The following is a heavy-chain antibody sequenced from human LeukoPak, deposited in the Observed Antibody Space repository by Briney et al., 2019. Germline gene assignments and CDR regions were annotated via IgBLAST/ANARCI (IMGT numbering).Heavy chain of an antibody. J-gene: IGHJ5*02. Sequence: LGASVNVSCKASGYTFTSYAMHWVRQAPGQRLEWMGWINAGNGNTKYSQKFQGRVTITRDTSASTAYMELSSLRSEDTAVYYCAREYPRLGARYCSGGSCYHNWFDPWGRGTLVTVSS. CDR1: GYTFTSYA. D-gene: IGHD2-15*01. CDR2: INAGNGNT. CDR3: AREYPRLGARYCSGGSCYHNWFDP. V-gene: IGHV1-3*01.